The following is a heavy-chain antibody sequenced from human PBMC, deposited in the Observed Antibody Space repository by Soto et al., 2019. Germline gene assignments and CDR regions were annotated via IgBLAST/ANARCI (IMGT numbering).Heavy chain of an antibody. V-gene: IGHV1-8*01. J-gene: IGHJ2*01. D-gene: IGHD3-10*01. CDR1: GYTFTRYD. CDR2: MNANSGNT. CDR3: ARNYIPEGYFDL. Sequence: QVQLVQSGAEVKKPGASVKVSCKASGYTFTRYDINWVRQATGQGLEWMGWMNANSGNTGYAQKFQGRVTMTRNTSISTAYRELSSLRSEDAAVYYCARNYIPEGYFDLWGRGTLVTVSS.